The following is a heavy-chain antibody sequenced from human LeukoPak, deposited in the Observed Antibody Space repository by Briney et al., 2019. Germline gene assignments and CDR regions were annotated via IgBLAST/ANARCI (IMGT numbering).Heavy chain of an antibody. CDR1: GFTFSPYW. CDR2: ISYDGGNK. V-gene: IGHV3-30*18. CDR3: AKGPNYYYDSSGYYFDY. D-gene: IGHD3-22*01. J-gene: IGHJ4*02. Sequence: GGSLRLSCAASGFTFSPYWMSWVRQAPGKGLEWVTVISYDGGNKYYADSVKGRFTISRDNSKNTLYLQMNSLRAEDTAVYYCAKGPNYYYDSSGYYFDYWGQGTLVTVSS.